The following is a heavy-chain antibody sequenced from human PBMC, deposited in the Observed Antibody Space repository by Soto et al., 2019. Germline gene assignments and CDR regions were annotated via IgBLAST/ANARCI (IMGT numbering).Heavy chain of an antibody. Sequence: VQLVESGGGLMQPGGSLRLSCAASGFIVNSNFMNWVRKAPGKGLEWVSFTPRTGATLYADSVKGRLIVSRDDANNAVYLRLNSLTVDDTAVYYCRAWLLAESFDVWGPGTVVTVSA. CDR3: RAWLLAESFDV. J-gene: IGHJ3*01. CDR2: TPRTGAT. V-gene: IGHV3-53*01. CDR1: GFIVNSNF. D-gene: IGHD2-21*02.